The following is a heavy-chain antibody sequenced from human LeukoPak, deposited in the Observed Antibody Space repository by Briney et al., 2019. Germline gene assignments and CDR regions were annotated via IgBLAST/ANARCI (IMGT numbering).Heavy chain of an antibody. CDR1: GGSISSYY. Sequence: PSETLSLTCTVSGGSISSYYWSWIRQPAGKGLEWIGYIYHSGSTYYNPSLKSRVTISVDRSKNQFSLKLSSVTAADTAVYYCARGTSRFGFGYWGQGTLVTVSS. CDR2: IYHSGST. V-gene: IGHV4-59*12. CDR3: ARGTSRFGFGY. J-gene: IGHJ4*02. D-gene: IGHD3-10*01.